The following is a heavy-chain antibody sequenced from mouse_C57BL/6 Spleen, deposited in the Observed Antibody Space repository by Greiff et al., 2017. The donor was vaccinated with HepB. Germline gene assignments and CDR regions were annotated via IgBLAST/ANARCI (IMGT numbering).Heavy chain of an antibody. J-gene: IGHJ4*01. V-gene: IGHV1-69*01. CDR1: GYTFTSYW. CDR3: AEGGDYYAMDY. Sequence: QVQLQQPGAELVMPGASVKLSCKASGYTFTSYWMHWVKQRPGQGLEWIGEIDPSDSYTNYNQKFKGKSTLTVDKSSSTAYMQLSSLTSEDSAVYYCAEGGDYYAMDYWGQGTSVTVSS. CDR2: IDPSDSYT.